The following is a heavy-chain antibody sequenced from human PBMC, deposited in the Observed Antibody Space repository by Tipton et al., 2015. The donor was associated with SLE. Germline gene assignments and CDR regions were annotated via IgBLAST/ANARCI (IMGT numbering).Heavy chain of an antibody. V-gene: IGHV4-28*01. Sequence: TLSLTCAVSGHSINNRNWWGWIRQPPGKGLEWIGYMYHSGTTYYNPALQSRVSLSVDTSKNQLYLRLSSVTAVDTAIYYCARSMGAGFCSGGDCFEPIDSWGQGTLVTVSS. CDR3: ARSMGAGFCSGGDCFEPIDS. J-gene: IGHJ4*02. D-gene: IGHD2-15*01. CDR2: MYHSGTT. CDR1: GHSINNRNW.